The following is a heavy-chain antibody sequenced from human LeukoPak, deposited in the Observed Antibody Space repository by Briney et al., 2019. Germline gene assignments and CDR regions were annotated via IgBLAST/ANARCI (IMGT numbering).Heavy chain of an antibody. D-gene: IGHD6-19*01. J-gene: IGHJ4*02. Sequence: SETLSLTCSVSGGSISTYYWTWTRQSPGKGLEWIGYIYYNGSTNYSPSLKSRVTISVDASKSQFSLKLTSVTAADTAVYYCARQSRGLAVAGLDYWGQGSRVTVSS. CDR2: IYYNGST. CDR3: ARQSRGLAVAGLDY. CDR1: GGSISTYY. V-gene: IGHV4-59*08.